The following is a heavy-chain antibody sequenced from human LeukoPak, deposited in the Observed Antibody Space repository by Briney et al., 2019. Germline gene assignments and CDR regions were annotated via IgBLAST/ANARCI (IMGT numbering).Heavy chain of an antibody. CDR2: ISGSGGST. J-gene: IGHJ4*02. D-gene: IGHD2-21*01. CDR1: GFTFSSYA. V-gene: IGHV3-23*01. Sequence: GGSLRLSCAASGFTFSSYAMSWVRQAPGKGLEWVSGISGSGGSTYYADSVKGRFTISRDNSKNTLFLRMNSLRAEDTAVYYCAKDRKEYFRGDYDHWGQGTLATVSS. CDR3: AKDRKEYFRGDYDH.